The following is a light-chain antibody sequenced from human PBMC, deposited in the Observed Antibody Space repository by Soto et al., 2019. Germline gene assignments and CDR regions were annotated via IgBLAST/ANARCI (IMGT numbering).Light chain of an antibody. Sequence: EIVLTQSPATLSLSPGERATLSCRASQSVSSYLAWYQQKPGQAPRLLIYDASNRATGIPARFSGSGSGPDFTLTISSLEPEDFAIYYCQQRSNWPPVTFVGGTKVE. J-gene: IGKJ4*01. CDR3: QQRSNWPPVT. V-gene: IGKV3-11*01. CDR2: DAS. CDR1: QSVSSY.